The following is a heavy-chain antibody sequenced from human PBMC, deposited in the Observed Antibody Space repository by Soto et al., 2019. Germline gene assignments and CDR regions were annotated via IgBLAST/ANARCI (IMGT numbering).Heavy chain of an antibody. CDR1: GFSFSNYA. D-gene: IGHD3-3*01. V-gene: IGHV3-23*01. Sequence: VQLSQSGGGLVQPGGSLTLSCEASGFSFSNYAMAWVRQAPGKGLEWVSGIRGTGGATYYADAVKGRFTISRDNSKSTVYLQLDSLRAEDSAIYFCAKSQGHDLWRLNWFDPWGQGILVTVSS. CDR2: IRGTGGAT. J-gene: IGHJ5*02. CDR3: AKSQGHDLWRLNWFDP.